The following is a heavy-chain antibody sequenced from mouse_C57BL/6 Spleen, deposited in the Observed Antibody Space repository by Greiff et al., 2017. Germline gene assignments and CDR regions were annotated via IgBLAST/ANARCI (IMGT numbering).Heavy chain of an antibody. CDR3: AYYYGSSGFAY. CDR2: IYPRDGST. CDR1: GYTFTSYD. V-gene: IGHV1-85*01. D-gene: IGHD1-1*01. J-gene: IGHJ3*01. Sequence: QVQLQQSGPELVKPGASVKLSCKASGYTFTSYDINWVKQRPGQGLEWIGWIYPRDGSTKYNEKFKGKATLTVDTSSSTAYMELHSLTYEDSAVYFCAYYYGSSGFAYWGQGTLVTVSA.